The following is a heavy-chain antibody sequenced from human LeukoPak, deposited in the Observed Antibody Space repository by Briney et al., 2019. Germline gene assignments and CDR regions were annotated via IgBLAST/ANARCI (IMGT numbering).Heavy chain of an antibody. CDR3: ANDRNYYDSSGYSPEAFDI. D-gene: IGHD3-22*01. J-gene: IGHJ3*02. Sequence: PGGSLRLSCAASGFTFDDYGMSWVRQAPGKGLEWVSGINWNGGSTGYADSVKGRFTISRDNAKNSLYLQMNSLRAEDTAVYYCANDRNYYDSSGYSPEAFDIWGQGTMVTVSS. CDR2: INWNGGST. CDR1: GFTFDDYG. V-gene: IGHV3-20*04.